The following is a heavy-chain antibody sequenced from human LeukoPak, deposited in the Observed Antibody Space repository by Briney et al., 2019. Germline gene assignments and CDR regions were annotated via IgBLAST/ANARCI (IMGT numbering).Heavy chain of an antibody. Sequence: PGGSLRLSCAASGFTFSSYAMHWVRQAPGKGPEWVAVISNDGSNKYYADSVKGRFTISRDNSKNTLYLDMNSLRTEDTAVYYCARDDRSRNRWDLSTWGQGTLVTVSS. J-gene: IGHJ5*02. CDR1: GFTFSSYA. CDR2: ISNDGSNK. CDR3: ARDDRSRNRWDLST. D-gene: IGHD1-26*01. V-gene: IGHV3-30-3*01.